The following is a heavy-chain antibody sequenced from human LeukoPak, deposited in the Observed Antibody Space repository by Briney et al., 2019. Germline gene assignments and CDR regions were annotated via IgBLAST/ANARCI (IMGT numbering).Heavy chain of an antibody. V-gene: IGHV4-59*01. CDR3: ARGRQLAGY. Sequence: PSETLSLTCTVSGGSISSYYWSWIRQPPGKGVEWIGYVYYRGSTDYNPSLKSRVTISVDKSKNQFSLKLTSVTAADTAVYYCARGRQLAGYWGQGTLVTVSS. CDR1: GGSISSYY. D-gene: IGHD6-6*01. J-gene: IGHJ4*02. CDR2: VYYRGST.